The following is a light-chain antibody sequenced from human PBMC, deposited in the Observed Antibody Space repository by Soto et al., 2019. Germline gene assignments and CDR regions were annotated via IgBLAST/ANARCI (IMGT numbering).Light chain of an antibody. Sequence: EIVMTQSPATLSVSPGERATLSCRASQSVRSNLAWYQQKPGHSPWLLIYGASTRATGIPARFSGSGSGTQFTLTISSLQSEDFAVYYCQQRSNWPPITFGQGTRLEIK. J-gene: IGKJ5*01. CDR1: QSVRSN. V-gene: IGKV3-15*01. CDR3: QQRSNWPPIT. CDR2: GAS.